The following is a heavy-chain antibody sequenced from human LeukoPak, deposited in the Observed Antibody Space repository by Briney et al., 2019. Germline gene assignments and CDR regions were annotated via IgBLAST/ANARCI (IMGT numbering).Heavy chain of an antibody. Sequence: GGSLRLSCAASGFTFSSYEMNWVRQAPGKGLEWVAFIRYDGSNKYYADSVKGRFTISRDNSKNTLYLQMNSLRAEDTAVYYCAKDFGSYYDFWSGYYPIWGQGTLVTVSS. J-gene: IGHJ4*02. D-gene: IGHD3-3*01. CDR3: AKDFGSYYDFWSGYYPI. CDR2: IRYDGSNK. CDR1: GFTFSSYE. V-gene: IGHV3-30*02.